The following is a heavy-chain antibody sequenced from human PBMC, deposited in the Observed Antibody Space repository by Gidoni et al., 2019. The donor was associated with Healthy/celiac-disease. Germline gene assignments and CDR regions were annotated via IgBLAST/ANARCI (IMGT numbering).Heavy chain of an antibody. CDR2: TYYRSKWYN. Sequence: QVQLQQSGPGLVKPSQTVPLPCAISGDSVASHSAAWNWIRQSPSRGLEWLGRTYYRSKWYNDYAVSVKSRITINPDTSKNQFSLQLNSVTPEDTAVYYCARAVVPGDDAFDIWGQGTMVTVSS. CDR3: ARAVVPGDDAFDI. J-gene: IGHJ3*02. CDR1: GDSVASHSAA. V-gene: IGHV6-1*01. D-gene: IGHD2-2*01.